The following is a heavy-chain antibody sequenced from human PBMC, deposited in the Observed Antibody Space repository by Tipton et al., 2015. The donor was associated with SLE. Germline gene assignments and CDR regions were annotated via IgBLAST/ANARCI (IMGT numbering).Heavy chain of an antibody. D-gene: IGHD3-3*01. CDR2: IGAYNGNT. CDR3: ARSLPGYYDFWSGYFGARYGMDV. V-gene: IGHV1-18*01. CDR1: GYTFTSYG. Sequence: QLVQSGAEVKKPGASVKVSCKASGYTFTSYGISWVRQAPGQGLEWMGWIGAYNGNTNYAQKLQGRVTMTTDTSTSTAYMELRSLRSDDTAVYYCARSLPGYYDFWSGYFGARYGMDVWGQGTTVPVSS. J-gene: IGHJ6*02.